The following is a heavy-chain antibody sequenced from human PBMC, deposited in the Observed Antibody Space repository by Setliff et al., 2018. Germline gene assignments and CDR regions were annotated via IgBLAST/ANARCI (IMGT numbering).Heavy chain of an antibody. Sequence: SETLSLTCNVSGGSVSSTSHYWGWIRQPPGKGMEWIGSVYYSGYTYYNPSLQSRVTISVDMSKNQFSMKLTSVTAADTAVYFCARVDFTMIQGVLGLWGQGTLVTVSS. V-gene: IGHV4-39*07. J-gene: IGHJ1*01. CDR3: ARVDFTMIQGVLGL. CDR2: VYYSGYT. D-gene: IGHD3-10*01. CDR1: GGSVSSTSHY.